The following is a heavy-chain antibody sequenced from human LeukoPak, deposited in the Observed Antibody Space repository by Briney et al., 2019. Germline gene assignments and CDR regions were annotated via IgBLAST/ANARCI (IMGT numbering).Heavy chain of an antibody. J-gene: IGHJ4*02. CDR3: ARRHHFGFLDS. Sequence: GGSLRLSCAASGVMFPSYWMTWVRQAPGKGLEWVANIKQDGSQKYYVDSVKGRFTITRDNAKNSVYLQMNSLRAEDTAVYYCARRHHFGFLDSWGQGTLVTVSS. CDR1: GVMFPSYW. CDR2: IKQDGSQK. D-gene: IGHD3-10*01. V-gene: IGHV3-7*04.